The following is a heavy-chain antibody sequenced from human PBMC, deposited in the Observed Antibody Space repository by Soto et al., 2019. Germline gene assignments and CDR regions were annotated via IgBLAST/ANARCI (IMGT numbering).Heavy chain of an antibody. CDR1: GGSINTFY. D-gene: IGHD5-12*01. Sequence: RSLTCTVSGGSINTFYWSWVRQPAGKGLEWIGRIFSSGSISFNPSLESRVAMSVDTSKNHFSLNLSSVTAADMAVYYCAREGSYSAYNFAHGIQLWSFDFWGQGALVTVSS. CDR2: IFSSGSI. V-gene: IGHV4-4*07. J-gene: IGHJ4*02. CDR3: AREGSYSAYNFAHGIQLWSFDF.